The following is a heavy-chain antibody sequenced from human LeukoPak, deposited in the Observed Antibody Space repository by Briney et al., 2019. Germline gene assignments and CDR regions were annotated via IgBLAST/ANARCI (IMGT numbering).Heavy chain of an antibody. CDR1: GFTFNTYG. Sequence: SGGSLRLSCAASGFTFNTYGMNWVRQAPGKGLEWVSSVSNGGYIFYADSVKGRFTISKDNAKNSLYLQMDNLRIDDTAQYYCARDVIVGESRLPHFDCWGQGTLVTVSS. V-gene: IGHV3-21*01. CDR2: VSNGGYI. CDR3: ARDVIVGESRLPHFDC. D-gene: IGHD1-26*01. J-gene: IGHJ5*01.